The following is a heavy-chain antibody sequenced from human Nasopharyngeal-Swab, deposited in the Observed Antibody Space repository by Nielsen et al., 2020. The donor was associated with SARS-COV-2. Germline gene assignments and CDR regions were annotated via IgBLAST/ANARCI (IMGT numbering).Heavy chain of an antibody. CDR1: GGSISSSNW. J-gene: IGHJ2*01. V-gene: IGHV4-4*02. CDR3: ARERRIAAAATRYFDL. Sequence: SETLSLTCAVSGGSISSSNWWSWVRQPRGKGLEWIGEIYHSGSTNYNPSLKSRVTISVDKSKNQFSLKLSSVTAADTAVYYCARERRIAAAATRYFDLWGRGTLVTVSS. D-gene: IGHD6-13*01. CDR2: IYHSGST.